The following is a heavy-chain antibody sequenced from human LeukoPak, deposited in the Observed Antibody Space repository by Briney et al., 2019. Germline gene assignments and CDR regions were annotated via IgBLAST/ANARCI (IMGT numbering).Heavy chain of an antibody. CDR1: GFSFASYG. D-gene: IGHD1-26*01. J-gene: IGHJ4*02. V-gene: IGHV3-23*01. Sequence: GGSLRLSCAASGFSFASYGMNWVRQASGRGLEWVSLISASGGNSYYADSVKGRFTVSRDSSKNTLHLQMNSLRAEDTAVYYCARDIELSCWGQGTLVTVSS. CDR2: ISASGGNS. CDR3: ARDIELSC.